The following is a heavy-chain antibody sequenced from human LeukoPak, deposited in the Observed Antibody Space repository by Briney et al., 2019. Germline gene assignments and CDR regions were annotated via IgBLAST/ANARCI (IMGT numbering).Heavy chain of an antibody. V-gene: IGHV3-74*01. Sequence: GGSLRLSCAASGFTFSSYWMHWVRQAPGKGLVWVSRINSDGSSTSYADSVKGRFTISRDNSKNTLYLQMNSLRDEDTAVYYCARDYQFLWFGESITRFDYWGQGTLVTVSS. CDR3: ARDYQFLWFGESITRFDY. D-gene: IGHD3-10*01. CDR2: INSDGSST. CDR1: GFTFSSYW. J-gene: IGHJ4*02.